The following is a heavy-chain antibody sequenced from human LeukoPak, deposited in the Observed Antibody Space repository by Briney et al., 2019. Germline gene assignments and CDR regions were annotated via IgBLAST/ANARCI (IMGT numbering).Heavy chain of an antibody. D-gene: IGHD4-23*01. Sequence: SETLSLTCTVSGGSGGSISSYYWSWIRQPPGKGLEWIGYIYYSGSTNYNPSLKSRVTISVDTSKNQFSLKLYSVTAADTAVYYCARGRDGGNYTPLDNWGQGTLVTVSS. CDR2: IYYSGST. V-gene: IGHV4-59*01. J-gene: IGHJ4*02. CDR3: ARGRDGGNYTPLDN. CDR1: GGSGGSISSYY.